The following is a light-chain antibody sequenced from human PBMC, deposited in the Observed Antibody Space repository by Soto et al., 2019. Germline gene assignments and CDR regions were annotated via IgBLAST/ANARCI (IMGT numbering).Light chain of an antibody. V-gene: IGKV1-5*03. J-gene: IGKJ1*01. CDR1: QSISSW. Sequence: DSQMTQSPSTLSASVGDRVTITCRASQSISSWLAWYQQKPGKAPKLLIYKASSLESGVPSRFSGSGSGTEFTLTISSLQPEDFATYYCQQFHSFSRTFGQGTKVDI. CDR2: KAS. CDR3: QQFHSFSRT.